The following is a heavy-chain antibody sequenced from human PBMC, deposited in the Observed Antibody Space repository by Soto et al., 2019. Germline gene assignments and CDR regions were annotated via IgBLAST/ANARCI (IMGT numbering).Heavy chain of an antibody. Sequence: PGGSLRLSCAASGFNFNSYTINWVRQAPGKRLAWLSSISSSGYIFSTDSVRGRFTISRDNAKNSVYLQINSLRAEDTAVYFCARDCSGGSCYPGMDVWGQGSTVTVSS. D-gene: IGHD2-15*01. CDR2: ISSSGYI. CDR3: ARDCSGGSCYPGMDV. J-gene: IGHJ6*02. CDR1: GFNFNSYT. V-gene: IGHV3-21*01.